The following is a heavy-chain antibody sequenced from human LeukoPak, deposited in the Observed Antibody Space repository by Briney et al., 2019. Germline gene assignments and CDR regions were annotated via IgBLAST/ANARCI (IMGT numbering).Heavy chain of an antibody. CDR2: INHSGST. CDR3: ARVCRIAAAGCFDY. CDR1: GGSFSGYY. Sequence: SETLSLTCAVYGGSFSGYYWSWIRQPPGKGLEWIGEINHSGSTNYNPSLKSRVTISVDTSKNQFSLKLSSVTAADTAVYYCARVCRIAAAGCFDYWGQGTLVTVSS. D-gene: IGHD6-13*01. V-gene: IGHV4-34*01. J-gene: IGHJ4*02.